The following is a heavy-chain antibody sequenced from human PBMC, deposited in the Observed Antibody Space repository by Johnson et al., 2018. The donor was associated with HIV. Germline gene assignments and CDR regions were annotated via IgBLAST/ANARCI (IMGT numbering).Heavy chain of an antibody. CDR2: ILYDGSNE. CDR1: GFTLSSYA. Sequence: QVQLVESGGGVVQPGRSLRLSCTASGFTLSSYAIHWVRQAPGKGLEWVAVILYDGSNEYYADSVKGRFTISRDNSRHPLYLQVNSLRAEDTAVYYCARARAPVYSSSSTPFDALDFWGQGTMVTVSS. J-gene: IGHJ3*01. V-gene: IGHV3-30-3*01. D-gene: IGHD6-6*01. CDR3: ARARAPVYSSSSTPFDALDF.